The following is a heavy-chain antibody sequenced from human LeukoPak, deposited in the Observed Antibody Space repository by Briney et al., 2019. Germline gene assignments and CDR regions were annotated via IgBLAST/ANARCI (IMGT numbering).Heavy chain of an antibody. CDR1: GYTFTSYG. CDR2: ISAYNGNT. CDR3: ARAPLAVAGDNWFGP. V-gene: IGHV1-18*01. Sequence: GASVKVSCKASGYTFTSYGISWGRQAPGQGLEWMGWISAYNGNTNYAQKLQGRVTMTTDTSTSTAYMELRSLRPYDTAVYTCARAPLAVAGDNWFGPWGQGNLVTVSS. D-gene: IGHD6-19*01. J-gene: IGHJ5*02.